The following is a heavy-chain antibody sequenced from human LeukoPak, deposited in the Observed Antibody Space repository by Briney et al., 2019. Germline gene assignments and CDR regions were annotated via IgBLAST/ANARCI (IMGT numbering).Heavy chain of an antibody. D-gene: IGHD2-8*01. CDR1: GYTFTSYD. J-gene: IGHJ6*03. Sequence: ASVKVSCKASGYTFTSYDINWVRQATGQGLEWMGWMNPNSGNTGYAQKFQGRFTMTRNTSISTAYMELSSLRSEDTAVYYCARGLYAISYYYYYYYMDVWGKGTTVTVSS. V-gene: IGHV1-8*01. CDR2: MNPNSGNT. CDR3: ARGLYAISYYYYYYYMDV.